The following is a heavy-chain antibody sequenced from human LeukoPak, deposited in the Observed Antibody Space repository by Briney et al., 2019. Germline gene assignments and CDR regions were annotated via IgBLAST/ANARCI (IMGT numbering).Heavy chain of an antibody. Sequence: ASVKVSCKTSGYTFTSYYIHWVRQAPGQGLEWLGIINPSGGSTTYAQKFQGRVTMTTDTSTSTVYMELTSLRSDDAAVYYCARSSAYYNEADIWGQGTMVTVSS. CDR2: INPSGGST. V-gene: IGHV1-46*01. D-gene: IGHD3-9*01. CDR3: ARSSAYYNEADI. CDR1: GYTFTSYY. J-gene: IGHJ3*02.